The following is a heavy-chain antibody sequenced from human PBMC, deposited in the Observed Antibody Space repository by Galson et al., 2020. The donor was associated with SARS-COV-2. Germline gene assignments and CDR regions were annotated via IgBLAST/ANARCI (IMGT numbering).Heavy chain of an antibody. D-gene: IGHD4-17*01. CDR2: ISSSGSTI. J-gene: IGHJ6*02. Sequence: QLGESLKIPCAAPGFTFSSYEMNWVRQAPGKGLEWVSYISSSGSTIYYADSVKGRFTISRDNAKNSLYLQMNSLRAEDTAVYYCARHYGDRSYYYYGMDVWGQGTTVTVSS. V-gene: IGHV3-48*03. CDR3: ARHYGDRSYYYYGMDV. CDR1: GFTFSSYE.